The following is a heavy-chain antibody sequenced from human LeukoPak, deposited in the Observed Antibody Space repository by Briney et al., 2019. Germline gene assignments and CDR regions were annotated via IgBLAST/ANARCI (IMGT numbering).Heavy chain of an antibody. J-gene: IGHJ4*02. CDR3: ARLSSGWSQNFDY. D-gene: IGHD6-19*01. Sequence: SETLSLTCTVSGGSISSYYWSWIRQPPGKGLEWIGYIYYSGSTNYNPSLKSRVTISVDTSKNQFSLKLSSVTAADTAVYYCARLSSGWSQNFDYWGQGTLVTVSS. CDR1: GGSISSYY. V-gene: IGHV4-59*08. CDR2: IYYSGST.